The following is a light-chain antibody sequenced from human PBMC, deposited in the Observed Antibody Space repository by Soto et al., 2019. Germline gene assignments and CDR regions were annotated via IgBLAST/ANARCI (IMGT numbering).Light chain of an antibody. CDR1: SSDVGDYNF. CDR2: EVS. Sequence: QSALTQPASVSGSPGQSITISCTGTSSDVGDYNFVSWYQQHPGKAPKLMIYEVSHRPSGVSNRFSGSKSGNTASLTISGLQADDEADYYCQAYDYSLTAFVFGGGTKLTVL. J-gene: IGLJ3*02. CDR3: QAYDYSLTAFV. V-gene: IGLV2-14*01.